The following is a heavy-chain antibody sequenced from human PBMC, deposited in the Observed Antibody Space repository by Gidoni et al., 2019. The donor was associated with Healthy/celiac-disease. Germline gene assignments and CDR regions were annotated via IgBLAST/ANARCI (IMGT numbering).Heavy chain of an antibody. J-gene: IGHJ6*03. CDR1: GFSLSNARMG. D-gene: IGHD3-3*01. CDR2: IFSNDEK. Sequence: QVTLKESGPVLVKPTETLTLTCTVSGFSLSNARMGVSWLRQPPGKALEWLAHIFSNDEKSYSTSLKSRLTISKDTSKSQVVLTMTNMDPVDTATYYCARIRAHYDFWSGGEIDYYYMDVWGKGTTVTVSS. CDR3: ARIRAHYDFWSGGEIDYYYMDV. V-gene: IGHV2-26*01.